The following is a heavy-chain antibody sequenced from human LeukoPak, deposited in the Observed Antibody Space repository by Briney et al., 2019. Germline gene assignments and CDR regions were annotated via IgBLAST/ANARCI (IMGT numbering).Heavy chain of an antibody. V-gene: IGHV3-11*01. J-gene: IGHJ4*02. CDR2: ISSSGSTI. CDR3: AKETASDFGGAVDY. CDR1: GFTFSDYY. D-gene: IGHD3-10*01. Sequence: PGGSLRLSCAASGFTFSDYYMSWIRQAPGKGLEWVSYISSSGSTIYYADSVKGRFTISRDNAKNSLYLQMNSLRAEETAVYYCAKETASDFGGAVDYWGQGTLVTVSS.